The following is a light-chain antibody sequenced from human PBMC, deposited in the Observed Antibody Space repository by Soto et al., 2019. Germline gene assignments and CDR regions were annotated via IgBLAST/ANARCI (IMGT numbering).Light chain of an antibody. Sequence: QSALTQPASVSGSPGQSITLSCTGTSSDVGSYNLVSWYQQHPGKAPKVMIYEGSKRPSGFSNRFSGSKSGNTASLTISGLQAEDEADYDCCSYAGSSAYVFGTGTKLTVL. CDR2: EGS. V-gene: IGLV2-23*01. CDR3: CSYAGSSAYV. J-gene: IGLJ1*01. CDR1: SSDVGSYNL.